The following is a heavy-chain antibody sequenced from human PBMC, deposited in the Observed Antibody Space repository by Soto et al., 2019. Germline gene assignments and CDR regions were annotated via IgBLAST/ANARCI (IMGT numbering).Heavy chain of an antibody. CDR1: GGTFSSYA. Sequence: SVKVSFKATGGTFSSYAISLVRHSPGQGIEWMGGIIPIFGTASYAQKFQGRVTITADESTSTAYMELSSLRSEDTAVYYCARDWDGYNSPYLDYWGQGTLVTVSS. CDR2: IIPIFGTA. CDR3: ARDWDGYNSPYLDY. J-gene: IGHJ4*02. D-gene: IGHD5-12*01. V-gene: IGHV1-69*01.